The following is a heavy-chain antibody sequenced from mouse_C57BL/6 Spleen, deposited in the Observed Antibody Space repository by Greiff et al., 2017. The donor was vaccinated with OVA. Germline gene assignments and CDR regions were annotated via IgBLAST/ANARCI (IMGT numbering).Heavy chain of an antibody. D-gene: IGHD2-3*01. J-gene: IGHJ4*01. V-gene: IGHV5-4*01. CDR2: ISDGGSYT. Sequence: EVQLQQPGGGLVKPGGSLKLSCAASGFTFSSYAMSWVRQTPEKRLEWVATISDGGSYTYYPDNVKGRFTISRDNAKNNLYLQMSHLKSGDTAMYYCGRDGYYEGDYWGQGTSVTVSS. CDR1: GFTFSSYA. CDR3: GRDGYYEGDY.